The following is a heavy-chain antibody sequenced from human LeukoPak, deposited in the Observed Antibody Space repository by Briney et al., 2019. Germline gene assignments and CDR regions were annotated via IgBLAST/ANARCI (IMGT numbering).Heavy chain of an antibody. V-gene: IGHV1-69*13. J-gene: IGHJ5*02. CDR2: IIPIFGTA. CDR3: ARGGTMVRGVPVHNWFDP. CDR1: GGSFSSYA. D-gene: IGHD3-10*01. Sequence: SVKVSCKASGGSFSSYAISWVRQAPGQGLEWMGGIIPIFGTANYAQKFQGRVTITADESTSTAYMELSSLRSEDTAVYYCARGGTMVRGVPVHNWFDPWGQGTLVTVSS.